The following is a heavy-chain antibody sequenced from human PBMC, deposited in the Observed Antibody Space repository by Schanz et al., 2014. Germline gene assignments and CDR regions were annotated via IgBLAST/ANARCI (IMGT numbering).Heavy chain of an antibody. CDR3: ARDRRRYCSTASCLHDNWFDP. Sequence: QVQLVQSGPEVKKPGASVKVSCEASRYTFNTYGLNWVRQAPGQGLEWMGWISAYTNNTNYAQKVQGRVTMTTDTSTGTAYMELRSLRSDDTAVYYCARDRRRYCSTASCLHDNWFDPWGQGTLVIVSS. D-gene: IGHD2-2*01. J-gene: IGHJ5*02. CDR1: RYTFNTYG. V-gene: IGHV1-18*01. CDR2: ISAYTNNT.